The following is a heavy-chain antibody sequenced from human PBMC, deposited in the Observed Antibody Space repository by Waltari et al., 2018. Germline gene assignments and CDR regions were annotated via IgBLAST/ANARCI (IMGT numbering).Heavy chain of an antibody. Sequence: EVQLVESGGGLVQPGGSLRLSCAASGFTFSSYSMNWVRQAPGKGLEWVSYSSSSSSTIYYADSVKGRFTSSRDNAKNSLYLQMNSLRAEDTAVYYCARSSSLKLERRFGDYWGQGTLVTVSS. CDR3: ARSSSLKLERRFGDY. CDR1: GFTFSSYS. CDR2: SSSSSSTI. J-gene: IGHJ4*02. V-gene: IGHV3-48*01. D-gene: IGHD1-1*01.